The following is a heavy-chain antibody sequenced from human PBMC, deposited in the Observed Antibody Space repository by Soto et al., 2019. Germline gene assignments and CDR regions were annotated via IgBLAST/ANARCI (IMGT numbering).Heavy chain of an antibody. J-gene: IGHJ4*02. Sequence: SETLSLTCTVSGGSISSGGYYWSWIRQHPGKGLQWIGYSYYSGSTYYNPSLKSRVTISVDTSKNQFSLKLSSVTAADTAVYYCAHSYSPLGGCDYWRQGTLVTV. V-gene: IGHV4-31*03. CDR1: GGSISSGGYY. CDR3: AHSYSPLGGCDY. CDR2: SYYSGST. D-gene: IGHD3-16*01.